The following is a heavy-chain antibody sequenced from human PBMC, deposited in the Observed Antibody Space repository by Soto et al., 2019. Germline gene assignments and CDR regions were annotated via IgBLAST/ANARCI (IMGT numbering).Heavy chain of an antibody. J-gene: IGHJ4*02. Sequence: SETLSLTCAVSGGSISSSNWWSWVRQPPGKGLEWIGEIYHSGSTNYNPSLKSRVTISVDKSKNQFSLKLSSVTTADTAVYYCARETADSSSFDYWGQGTLVTVSS. CDR1: GGSISSSNW. D-gene: IGHD6-13*01. V-gene: IGHV4-4*02. CDR2: IYHSGST. CDR3: ARETADSSSFDY.